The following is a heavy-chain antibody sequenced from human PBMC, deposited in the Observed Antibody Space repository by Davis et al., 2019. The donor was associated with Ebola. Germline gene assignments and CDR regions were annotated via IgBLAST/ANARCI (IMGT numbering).Heavy chain of an antibody. Sequence: SETLSLTCSVPGGSITSSTRYYWGWIRQPPGKGLEWIGTIYHNGCTYYNPSLKSRVTISADMSKNQFSLKLSSVTAADTAVYYCAGFPVGLVTTIRDYWGQGTLVTVSS. CDR3: AGFPVGLVTTIRDY. D-gene: IGHD5-12*01. CDR1: GGSITSSTRYY. J-gene: IGHJ4*02. V-gene: IGHV4-39*07. CDR2: IYHNGCT.